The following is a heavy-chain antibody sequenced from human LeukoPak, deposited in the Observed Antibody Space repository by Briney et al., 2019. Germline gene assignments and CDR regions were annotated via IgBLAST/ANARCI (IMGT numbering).Heavy chain of an antibody. D-gene: IGHD5-18*01. Sequence: GGSLRLSCAASGFTFSSYSMNWVRQAPGKGLEWVSSISSSSSYIYYADSVKGRFTISRDNAKNSLYLQMNSLRAEGTAVYYCARGSDVDTAMVPFYWGQGTLVTVSS. CDR1: GFTFSSYS. V-gene: IGHV3-21*01. CDR3: ARGSDVDTAMVPFY. CDR2: ISSSSSYI. J-gene: IGHJ4*02.